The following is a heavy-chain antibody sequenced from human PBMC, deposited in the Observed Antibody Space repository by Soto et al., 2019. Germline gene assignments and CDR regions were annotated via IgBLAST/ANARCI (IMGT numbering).Heavy chain of an antibody. CDR1: GGTFSSYA. V-gene: IGHV1-69*12. J-gene: IGHJ4*02. Sequence: QVQLVQSGAEVKKPGSSVKVSCKASGGTFSSYAISWVRQAPGQGLEWMGGIIPIFGTADYAQKFQGRVTITAHESTSAAYMELSSLISEDTDVYYCERDGGVYDYSPFDYWVQGTLVTVSS. D-gene: IGHD4-4*01. CDR3: ERDGGVYDYSPFDY. CDR2: IIPIFGTA.